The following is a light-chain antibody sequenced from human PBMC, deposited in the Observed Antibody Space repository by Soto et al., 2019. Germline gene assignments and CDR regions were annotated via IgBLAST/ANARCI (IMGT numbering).Light chain of an antibody. CDR3: QQFGTSPRYT. Sequence: DILLTQSPGTLSLSPGERATLSCRTSQSVGSTYLAWYQQKPGQAPRLLIYAASRRATGIPDRFSGSGCGTDFTLTISSLEPEDFAVYYCQQFGTSPRYTFGQGTKLEI. CDR2: AAS. CDR1: QSVGSTY. V-gene: IGKV3-20*01. J-gene: IGKJ2*01.